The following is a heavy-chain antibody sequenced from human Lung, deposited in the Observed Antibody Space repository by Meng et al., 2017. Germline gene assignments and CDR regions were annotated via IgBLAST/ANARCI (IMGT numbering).Heavy chain of an antibody. J-gene: IGHJ4*02. CDR3: ARERGTSDY. D-gene: IGHD1-7*01. V-gene: IGHV3-21*01. CDR1: GFTFSTYS. CDR2: ISSSSSYI. Sequence: LMRVGLGGCLVKPVGSLGLSCAASGFTFSTYSMNWARQAAGKRLEWVSSISSSSSYIYYADSVKGRFTISRDNAKNSLYLQMNSLRAEDTAVYYCARERGTSDYWGQGTLVTVSS.